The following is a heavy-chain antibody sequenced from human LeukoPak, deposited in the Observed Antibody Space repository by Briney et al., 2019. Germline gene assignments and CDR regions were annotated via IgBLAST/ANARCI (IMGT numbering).Heavy chain of an antibody. CDR2: ITWNSGRI. Sequence: GRSLRLSCAASGFSFDDYAMHWVRQAPGRGLEWVSGITWNSGRIGYGDSVKGRFTISRDDAKNSMYLQMNSLKREDTAFYYCAKDRRHGSGSFYMGIADYWGHGTLVTVSS. CDR3: AKDRRHGSGSFYMGIADY. V-gene: IGHV3-9*01. D-gene: IGHD3-10*01. CDR1: GFSFDDYA. J-gene: IGHJ4*01.